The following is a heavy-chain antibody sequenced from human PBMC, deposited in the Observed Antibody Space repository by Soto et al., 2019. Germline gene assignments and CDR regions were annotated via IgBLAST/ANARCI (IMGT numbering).Heavy chain of an antibody. V-gene: IGHV1-3*01. Sequence: QVQLVQSGAEVKKPGASVKVSCKASGYTFTSYAMHWVRQAPGQRLEWMGWINAGNGNKKYSQKFQGRVTITRDTSASTAYMELSSLRSEDTAVYYCARDPLYSSGTFPIDPWGQGTLVTVSS. D-gene: IGHD6-19*01. CDR2: INAGNGNK. CDR3: ARDPLYSSGTFPIDP. CDR1: GYTFTSYA. J-gene: IGHJ5*02.